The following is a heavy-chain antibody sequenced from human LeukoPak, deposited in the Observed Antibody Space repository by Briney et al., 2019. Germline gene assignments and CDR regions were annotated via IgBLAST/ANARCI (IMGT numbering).Heavy chain of an antibody. CDR2: ISWNSDRS. CDR1: GFTFGDYA. D-gene: IGHD3-10*01. J-gene: IGHJ4*02. Sequence: GGSLRLSCAASGFTFGDYAFHWVRQSPGKGLEWVSSISWNSDRSDYADSVRGRLTISRNNAKSALYLQMNSLRTEDTALYYCAKDLELGMSRLLGAFDSWGQGILVTVSS. V-gene: IGHV3-9*01. CDR3: AKDLELGMSRLLGAFDS.